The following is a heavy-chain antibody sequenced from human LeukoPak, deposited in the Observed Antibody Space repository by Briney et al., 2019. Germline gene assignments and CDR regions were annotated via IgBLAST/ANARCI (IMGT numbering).Heavy chain of an antibody. Sequence: KPGGSLRLSCAASGFTFSNAWMSWVRQAPGKGLEWVGRIKSKTAGGTTDYAAPVKGRFTISRDDSKNTLYLQMNSLKTEDTAVYYCNRGYSYGYTRVWGQGTMVTVSS. D-gene: IGHD5-18*01. V-gene: IGHV3-15*01. CDR1: GFTFSNAW. J-gene: IGHJ3*01. CDR2: IKSKTAGGTT. CDR3: NRGYSYGYTRV.